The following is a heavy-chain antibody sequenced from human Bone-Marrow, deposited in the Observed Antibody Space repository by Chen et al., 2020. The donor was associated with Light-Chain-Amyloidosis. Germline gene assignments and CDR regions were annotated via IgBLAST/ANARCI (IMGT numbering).Heavy chain of an antibody. CDR1: GGSISSYY. Sequence: QVQLQESGPGLVKPSETLSLTCTVSGGSISSYYWSLIRQPAGKGLEWIGRIYTSGSTNYNPSLKSRVTMSVDTSKNQFSLKLSSVTAADTAVYYCARSSSSWYEEYYYYYYYMDVWGKGTTVTVSS. J-gene: IGHJ6*03. V-gene: IGHV4-4*07. CDR3: ARSSSSWYEEYYYYYYYMDV. D-gene: IGHD6-13*01. CDR2: IYTSGST.